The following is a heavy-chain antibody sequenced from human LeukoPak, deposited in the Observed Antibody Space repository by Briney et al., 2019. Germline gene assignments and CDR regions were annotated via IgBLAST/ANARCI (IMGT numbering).Heavy chain of an antibody. CDR1: GFTVTSNY. CDR2: IYGGDSA. Sequence: GGPLRLSCAASGFTVTSNYMSWVRQAPGKGLEWVSFIYGGDSAYYADSVKGRFTISTDSSKNTLFLQMNGLRAEDTAVYYCARDRFFDYWGQGTLVTVSS. J-gene: IGHJ4*02. CDR3: ARDRFFDY. V-gene: IGHV3-53*01.